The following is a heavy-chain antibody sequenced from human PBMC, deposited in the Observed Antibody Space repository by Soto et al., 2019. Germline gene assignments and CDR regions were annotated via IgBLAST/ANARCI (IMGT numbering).Heavy chain of an antibody. Sequence: SESLSLTCSVSGCSISSGYYYWSWIRQPPGKGLEWIGYIYYSGSTYYNPSLKSRVTISVDTSKNQFSLKLSSVTAADTAVYYCASSDIVLMVYTQWGQGTLVTVSS. D-gene: IGHD2-8*01. CDR3: ASSDIVLMVYTQ. J-gene: IGHJ4*02. CDR1: GCSISSGYYY. CDR2: IYYSGST. V-gene: IGHV4-30-4*01.